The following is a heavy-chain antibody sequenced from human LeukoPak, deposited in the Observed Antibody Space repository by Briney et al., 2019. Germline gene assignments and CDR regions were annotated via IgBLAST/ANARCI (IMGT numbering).Heavy chain of an antibody. V-gene: IGHV4-34*01. J-gene: IGHJ4*02. CDR3: ARHYDFWSGSPGDYFDY. Sequence: SETLSLTCAVYGGSFSGYYWSWIRQPPGKGLEWIGSIYYSGSTYYNPSLKSRVTISVDTSKNQFSLKLSSATAADTAVYYCARHYDFWSGSPGDYFDYWGQGTLVTVSS. CDR1: GGSFSGYY. CDR2: IYYSGST. D-gene: IGHD3-3*01.